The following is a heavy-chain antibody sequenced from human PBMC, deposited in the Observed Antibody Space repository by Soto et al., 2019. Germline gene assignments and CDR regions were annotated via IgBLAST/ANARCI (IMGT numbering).Heavy chain of an antibody. D-gene: IGHD2-2*01. CDR1: GFTFTSCG. CDR2: ISASGATT. CDR3: AKSLPGTYCSSTSCPSDY. V-gene: IGHV3-23*01. J-gene: IGHJ4*02. Sequence: GWSLRLSCAASGFTFTSCGMGWVRQAPGKGLEWVSAISASGATTYYADSVKGRFTISRDKSKNTLYLQMNSLRAEDTAFYYCAKSLPGTYCSSTSCPSDYWGQGTLVTVSS.